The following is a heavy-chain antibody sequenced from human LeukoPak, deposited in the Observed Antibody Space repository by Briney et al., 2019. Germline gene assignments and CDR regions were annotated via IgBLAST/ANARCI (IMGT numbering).Heavy chain of an antibody. CDR2: MNPNSSNT. CDR3: ARGLGNYDAFDI. Sequence: ASVKVSCKASGYTFTSYDINWVRQATGQGLEWMGWMNPNSSNTGYAQKFQGRVTMTRNTSISTAYMELSSLRSEDTAVYYCARGLGNYDAFDIWGQGTMVTVSS. V-gene: IGHV1-8*01. D-gene: IGHD1-1*01. CDR1: GYTFTSYD. J-gene: IGHJ3*02.